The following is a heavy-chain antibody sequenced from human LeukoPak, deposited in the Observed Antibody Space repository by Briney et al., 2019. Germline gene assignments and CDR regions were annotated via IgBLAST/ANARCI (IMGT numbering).Heavy chain of an antibody. CDR1: GGSISSSSYY. Sequence: SETLSLTCTVSGGSISSSSYYWGWIRQPPGKGLEWIGSIYYSGSTYYNPSLKSRVTISVDTSKNQFSLKLSSATAADTAVYYCARRKGGSGSYTGPFDYWGQGTLVTVSS. J-gene: IGHJ4*02. CDR2: IYYSGST. V-gene: IGHV4-39*07. CDR3: ARRKGGSGSYTGPFDY. D-gene: IGHD3-10*01.